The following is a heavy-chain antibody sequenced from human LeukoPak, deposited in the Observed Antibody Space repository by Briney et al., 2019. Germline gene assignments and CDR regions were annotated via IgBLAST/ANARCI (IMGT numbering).Heavy chain of an antibody. V-gene: IGHV4-4*02. CDR1: GGSISSSNW. CDR3: AGLYYDFWSGYYIDY. J-gene: IGHJ4*02. D-gene: IGHD3-3*01. Sequence: SGTLSLTCAVSGGSISSSNWWSWVRQPPGKGLEWIGEIYHSGSTNYNPSLKSRVTISVDKSKNQFSLKLSSVTAADTAVYYCAGLYYDFWSGYYIDYWGQGTLVTVSS. CDR2: IYHSGST.